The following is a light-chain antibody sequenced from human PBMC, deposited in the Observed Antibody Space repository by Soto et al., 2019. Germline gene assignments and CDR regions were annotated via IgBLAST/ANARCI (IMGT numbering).Light chain of an antibody. CDR1: QDINNY. Sequence: DIQMTQSPSSLSASVGDRVTITCQASQDINNYVNWYQQKPGKAPKLLIFDASTLKTGVPSRFSGSGSGTDFTFSISSLHPEDIATYYCQQSSDRVSFGQGTRLEIX. J-gene: IGKJ5*01. CDR2: DAS. CDR3: QQSSDRVS. V-gene: IGKV1-33*01.